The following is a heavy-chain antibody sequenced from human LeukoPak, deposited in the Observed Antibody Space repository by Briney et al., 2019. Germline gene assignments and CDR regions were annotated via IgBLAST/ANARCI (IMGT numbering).Heavy chain of an antibody. CDR1: GFTFSRYI. CDR2: ISSSGNII. CDR3: ARSQLELAPGDYYYYYMDV. Sequence: GGSLRLSCAASGFTFSRYIMNWVRQAPGKGLEWVSSISSSGNIIYYADSVRGRFTISRDNSKNTLYLQMNSLRAEDTAVYYCARSQLELAPGDYYYYYMDVWGKGTTVTVSS. V-gene: IGHV3-21*01. J-gene: IGHJ6*03. D-gene: IGHD1-7*01.